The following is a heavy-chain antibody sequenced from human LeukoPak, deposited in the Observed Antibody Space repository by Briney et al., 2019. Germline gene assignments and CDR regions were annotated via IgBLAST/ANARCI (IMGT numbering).Heavy chain of an antibody. CDR3: ARSFSSGWYDHCYYYMDV. Sequence: SETLSLTCTVSGGSISSYYWSWIRQPAGKGLEWIGRIYTSGSTNYNPSLKSRVTMSVDTSKNQFSLKLSSVTAADTAVYYCARSFSSGWYDHCYYYMDVWGKGTTVTVSS. CDR2: IYTSGST. V-gene: IGHV4-4*07. CDR1: GGSISSYY. D-gene: IGHD6-19*01. J-gene: IGHJ6*03.